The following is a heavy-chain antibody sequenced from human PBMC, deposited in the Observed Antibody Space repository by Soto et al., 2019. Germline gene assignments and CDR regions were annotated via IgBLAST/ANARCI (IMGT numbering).Heavy chain of an antibody. CDR1: GGSISSGDYY. CDR3: ARRVTRPERFDY. J-gene: IGHJ4*02. D-gene: IGHD4-4*01. Sequence: SETLSLTCTVSGGSISSGDYYWSWIRQPPGKGLEWIGYIYYNGNTYYNPSLQSRVTISVDTSKNQFSLKLTSATAADTAVYYCARRVTRPERFDYWGQGALVTVSS. CDR2: IYYNGNT. V-gene: IGHV4-39*01.